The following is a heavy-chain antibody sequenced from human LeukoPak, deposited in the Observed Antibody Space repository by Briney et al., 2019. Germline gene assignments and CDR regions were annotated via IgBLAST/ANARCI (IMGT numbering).Heavy chain of an antibody. CDR2: INGRGDGT. J-gene: IGHJ4*02. Sequence: GGSLRLSCAASGFSFSSYAMSWVRQAPGKGLEWVSGINGRGDGTVYADSVKGRFTISRDNSKNTLSLQVSSLRAEDTAVYYCAKDRYSYAFEYSDSWGQGTLVTVSS. CDR1: GFSFSSYA. V-gene: IGHV3-23*01. D-gene: IGHD5-18*01. CDR3: AKDRYSYAFEYSDS.